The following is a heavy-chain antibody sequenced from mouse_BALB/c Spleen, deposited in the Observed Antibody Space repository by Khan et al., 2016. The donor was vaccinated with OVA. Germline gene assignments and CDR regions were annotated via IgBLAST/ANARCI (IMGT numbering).Heavy chain of an antibody. CDR1: GYTFINYW. CDR2: INPSTAYT. CDR3: ARKGLRWDFDY. D-gene: IGHD1-1*01. V-gene: IGHV1-4*01. Sequence: VQLQQSGAELATPGASVKMSCKASGYTFINYWILWVKQRPGQGLEWIGYINPSTAYTEYNQNFKDKATLTADKSSRTAYMQLSSLTSEDSAVYYCARKGLRWDFDYWGQGTTLTVSS. J-gene: IGHJ2*01.